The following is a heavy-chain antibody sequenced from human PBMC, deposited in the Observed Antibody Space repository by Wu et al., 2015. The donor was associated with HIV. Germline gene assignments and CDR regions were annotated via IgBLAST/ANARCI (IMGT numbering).Heavy chain of an antibody. CDR3: STGDPVIVVVKNAFDI. Sequence: QVQLVQSGAEVKKPGASVRVSCKASGYTFIDYYIHWVRQVPGQRLEWMGWINPKTTGALYADNFQGRVTMTSDTSINTVYMEVTRLTSDDTAVYYCSTGDPVIVVVKNAFDIWGQGTMVTVSS. J-gene: IGHJ3*02. CDR1: GYTFIDYY. CDR2: INPKTTGA. V-gene: IGHV1-2*02. D-gene: IGHD3-22*01.